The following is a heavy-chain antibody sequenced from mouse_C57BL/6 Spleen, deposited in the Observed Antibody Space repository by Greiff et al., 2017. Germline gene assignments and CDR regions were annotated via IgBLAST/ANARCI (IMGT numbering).Heavy chain of an antibody. CDR1: GFSLTSYG. V-gene: IGHV2-6*01. CDR3: AGDRGTGAMDY. CDR2: IWGVGST. Sequence: VQLQQSGPGLVAPSQSLSITCTVSGFSLTSYGVDWVRQSPGKGLEWLGVIWGVGSTNYNSALKSRLSISKDNSKSQVFLKMNSLQTDDTAMYYCAGDRGTGAMDYWGQGTSVTVSS. D-gene: IGHD1-1*02. J-gene: IGHJ4*01.